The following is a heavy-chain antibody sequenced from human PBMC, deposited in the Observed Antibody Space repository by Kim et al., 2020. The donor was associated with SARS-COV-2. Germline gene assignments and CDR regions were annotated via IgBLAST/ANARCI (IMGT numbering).Heavy chain of an antibody. CDR2: IDPSDSYT. D-gene: IGHD5-18*01. Sequence: GECLKISCKGSGYSFTSYWISWVRQMPGKGLEWMGRIDPSDSYTNYSPSFQGHVTISADKSISTAYLQWSSLKASDTAMYYCARHRLGSYGYVGAFDIWGQGTMVTVSS. V-gene: IGHV5-10-1*01. CDR3: ARHRLGSYGYVGAFDI. J-gene: IGHJ3*02. CDR1: GYSFTSYW.